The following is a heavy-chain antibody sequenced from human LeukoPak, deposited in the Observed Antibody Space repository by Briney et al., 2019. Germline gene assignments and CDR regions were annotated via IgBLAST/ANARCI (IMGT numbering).Heavy chain of an antibody. Sequence: GGSLRLSCAASGFTFSSYEMNWVRQAPGKGLEWISYISSSGSTIYYADSVKGRFTISRDNAKNSLYLQMNSLRAEDTAVYYCASGYSSGWYPGSFDYWGQGTLVTVSS. CDR2: ISSSGSTI. J-gene: IGHJ4*02. V-gene: IGHV3-48*03. D-gene: IGHD6-19*01. CDR3: ASGYSSGWYPGSFDY. CDR1: GFTFSSYE.